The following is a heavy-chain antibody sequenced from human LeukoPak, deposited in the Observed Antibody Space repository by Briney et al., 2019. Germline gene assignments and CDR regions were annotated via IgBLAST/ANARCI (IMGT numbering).Heavy chain of an antibody. Sequence: ASVKVSCKASGYSFTGYYIHWVRQAPGQGLEWMGGINPDEGVTKSAQNFQGRVTMTRDKYINTVYMELSGLTSDDTALYYCARGPNHYYYMDFWGTGTTVSVSS. D-gene: IGHD2-8*01. CDR3: ARGPNHYYYMDF. CDR2: INPDEGVT. V-gene: IGHV1-2*02. J-gene: IGHJ6*03. CDR1: GYSFTGYY.